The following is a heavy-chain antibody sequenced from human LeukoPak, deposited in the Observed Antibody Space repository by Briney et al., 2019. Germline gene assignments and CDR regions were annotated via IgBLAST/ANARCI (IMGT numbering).Heavy chain of an antibody. CDR2: ISYDGSNK. V-gene: IGHV3-30*18. CDR3: AKDPYYYGSGSTIDY. J-gene: IGHJ4*02. D-gene: IGHD3-10*01. CDR1: GFHFSSYG. Sequence: GGSLRHSCAASGFHFSSYGMLWVRQAPGKGLEWVEVISYDGSNKYYAHSVKGRFPISRDNSKNTLYLQMNSLRAEDTAVYYCAKDPYYYGSGSTIDYWGQGTLVTVSS.